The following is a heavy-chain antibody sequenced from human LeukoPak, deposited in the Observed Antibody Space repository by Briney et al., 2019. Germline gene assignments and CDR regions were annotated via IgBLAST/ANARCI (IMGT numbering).Heavy chain of an antibody. Sequence: SETLSLTCAVYGGSLSGYYWSWIRQPPGKGLEWIGEINHSGSTNYNPCLKSRVTISVDTSKNQFSLKLSSVTAADTAVYYCARLPRGYSGFLDYWGQGTLVTVSS. V-gene: IGHV4-34*01. CDR1: GGSLSGYY. CDR2: INHSGST. J-gene: IGHJ4*02. CDR3: ARLPRGYSGFLDY. D-gene: IGHD5-12*01.